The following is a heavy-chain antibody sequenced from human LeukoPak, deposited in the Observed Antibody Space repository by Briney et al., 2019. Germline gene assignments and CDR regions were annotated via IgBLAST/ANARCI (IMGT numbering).Heavy chain of an antibody. J-gene: IGHJ3*02. V-gene: IGHV3-30*18. D-gene: IGHD1-1*01. CDR2: ISYDGSNK. Sequence: GGSLRLSCAASGFTFSSYGMHWVRQAPGKGLEWVAVISYDGSNKYYADSVKGRFTISRDNSKNTLYLQMNSLRAEDTAVYYCAKDRDRNDDDNAFDIWGQGTMVTVSS. CDR1: GFTFSSYG. CDR3: AKDRDRNDDDNAFDI.